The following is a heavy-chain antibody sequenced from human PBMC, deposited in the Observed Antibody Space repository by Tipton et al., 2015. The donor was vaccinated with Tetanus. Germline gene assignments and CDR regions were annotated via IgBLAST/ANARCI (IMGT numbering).Heavy chain of an antibody. V-gene: IGHV3-53*01. J-gene: IGHJ3*02. CDR1: GFTVSSNY. CDR3: ARAPPLNDFWSGYYGVNAFDI. D-gene: IGHD3-3*01. CDR2: IYSGGST. Sequence: GPLRLSCAASGFTVSSNYMSWVRQAPGKGLEWVSVIYSGGSTYYADSVKGRFTISRDKSKNTLYLQMNSLRAEDTAVYYCARAPPLNDFWSGYYGVNAFDIWGQGTMVTVSS.